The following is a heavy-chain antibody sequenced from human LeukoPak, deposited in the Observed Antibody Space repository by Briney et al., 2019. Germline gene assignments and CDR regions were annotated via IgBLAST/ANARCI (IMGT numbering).Heavy chain of an antibody. CDR2: INHSGST. D-gene: IGHD2-21*02. V-gene: IGHV4-34*01. Sequence: SETLSLTCTVSGGSISSYYWSWIRQPPGKGLEWIGEINHSGSTNYNPSLKSRVTISVDTSKNQFSLKLSSVTAADTAVYYCARGRRLGAYCGGDCYRYYFDYWGQGTLVTVSS. CDR3: ARGRRLGAYCGGDCYRYYFDY. J-gene: IGHJ4*02. CDR1: GGSISSYY.